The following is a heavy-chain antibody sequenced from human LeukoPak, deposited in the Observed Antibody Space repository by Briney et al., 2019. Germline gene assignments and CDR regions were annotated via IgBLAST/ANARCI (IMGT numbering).Heavy chain of an antibody. J-gene: IGHJ4*02. D-gene: IGHD4-17*01. CDR2: IYYSGST. Sequence: KSSETLSLTCTVSGGSISRYYWSWIRQPPGKGLEWIGYIYYSGSTNCNPSLKSRVTISIATSKNQFSLKLSSVTAADTAVYYWARQNYGDYGGGIDYWGQGTLVTLSS. CDR3: ARQNYGDYGGGIDY. V-gene: IGHV4-59*01. CDR1: GGSISRYY.